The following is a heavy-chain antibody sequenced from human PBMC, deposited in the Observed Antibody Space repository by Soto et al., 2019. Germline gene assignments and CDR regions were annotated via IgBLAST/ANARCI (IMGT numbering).Heavy chain of an antibody. CDR2: MNQAGSEK. J-gene: IGHJ4*02. CDR1: GFSFRDYW. Sequence: EVQLVESGGGLVRPGGSLRLSCGASGFSFRDYWMTWVRQAPGKGLEWVANMNQAGSEKNYVDSVKGRFIISRDNAQNSLYLQTDSLRAVDTAVYYCARQHSGSYYFDYWGLGTLVTVSS. CDR3: ARQHSGSYYFDY. V-gene: IGHV3-7*05. D-gene: IGHD1-26*01.